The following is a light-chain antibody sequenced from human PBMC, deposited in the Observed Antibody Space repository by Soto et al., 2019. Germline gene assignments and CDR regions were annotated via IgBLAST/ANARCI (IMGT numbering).Light chain of an antibody. Sequence: DSHSTPSPSTPAGSVGDRVTIPCRASQTISSWLAWYQQKPGKAPKLLIYKASTLKSGVPSRFSGSGSGTEFTLTISSLQPDDFATYYCQHYNSYSEAFGQGTKVDI. J-gene: IGKJ1*01. CDR3: QHYNSYSEA. CDR1: QTISSW. CDR2: KAS. V-gene: IGKV1-5*03.